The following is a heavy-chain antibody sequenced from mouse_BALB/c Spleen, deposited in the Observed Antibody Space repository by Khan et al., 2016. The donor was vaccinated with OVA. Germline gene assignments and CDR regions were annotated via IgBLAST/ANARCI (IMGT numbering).Heavy chain of an antibody. Sequence: EVQLQESGPGLVKPSQSLSLTCTVTGYSITSEYAWNWIRQFPGNKLEWMGYINYSGNTRFNPSLKSRTSITRDTSTNQFFLQLNSVTTEDTATYYCARKDCDDYDPFPYWGQGTMVTVSA. D-gene: IGHD2-4*01. CDR3: ARKDCDDYDPFPY. J-gene: IGHJ3*01. CDR2: INYSGNT. CDR1: GYSITSEYA. V-gene: IGHV3-2*02.